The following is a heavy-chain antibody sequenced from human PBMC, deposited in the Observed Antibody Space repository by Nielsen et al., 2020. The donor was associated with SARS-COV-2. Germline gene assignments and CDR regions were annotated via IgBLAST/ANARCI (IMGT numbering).Heavy chain of an antibody. CDR3: AREGRIVGAYSDAFDI. J-gene: IGHJ3*02. CDR2: IYHSGST. D-gene: IGHD1-26*01. Sequence: SWVRQPPGKGLEWIGEIYHSGSTNYNPSLKSRVTISVDKSKNQFSLKLSSVTAADTAVYYCAREGRIVGAYSDAFDIWGQGTMVTVSS. V-gene: IGHV4-4*02.